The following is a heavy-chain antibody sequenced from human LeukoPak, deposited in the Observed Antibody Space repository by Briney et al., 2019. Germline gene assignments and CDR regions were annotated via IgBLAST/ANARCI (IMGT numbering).Heavy chain of an antibody. CDR3: ARGNYDILTGYHDRGFDP. Sequence: SQTLSLTCTVSGGSINSYYWSWIRQPAGKGLEWIGRIYTSGSTNYNPSLKSRVTISVDTSKNQFSLKLSSVTAADTAVYYCARGNYDILTGYHDRGFDPWGQGTLVTVSS. V-gene: IGHV4-4*07. D-gene: IGHD3-9*01. CDR1: GGSINSYY. CDR2: IYTSGST. J-gene: IGHJ5*02.